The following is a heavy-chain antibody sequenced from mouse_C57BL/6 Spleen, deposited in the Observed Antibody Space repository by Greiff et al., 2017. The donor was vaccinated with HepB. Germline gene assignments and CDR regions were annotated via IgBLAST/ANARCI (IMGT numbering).Heavy chain of an antibody. V-gene: IGHV1-18*01. J-gene: IGHJ3*01. Sequence: VQLQQSGPELVKPGASVKIPCKASGYTFTDYNMDWVKQSHGKSLEWIGDINPNNGGTIYNQKFKGKATLTVDQSSSTAYMELRSLTSEDTAVYYCARIGYYYGSSWFAYWGQGTLVTVSA. CDR1: GYTFTDYN. CDR3: ARIGYYYGSSWFAY. D-gene: IGHD1-1*01. CDR2: INPNNGGT.